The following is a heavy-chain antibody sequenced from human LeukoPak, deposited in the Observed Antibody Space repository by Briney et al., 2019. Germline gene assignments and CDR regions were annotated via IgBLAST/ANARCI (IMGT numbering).Heavy chain of an antibody. CDR3: ARGDRIGRHRVTGEAFDY. J-gene: IGHJ4*02. D-gene: IGHD3-10*01. Sequence: SVKVSRQASGGTFSSYAISWVRPAPGQGLEWMGGIIPIFGTANYAQKFQGRVTITADESTSTAYMELSSLRSEDTAVYYCARGDRIGRHRVTGEAFDYWGQGTLVTVSS. CDR2: IIPIFGTA. V-gene: IGHV1-69*13. CDR1: GGTFSSYA.